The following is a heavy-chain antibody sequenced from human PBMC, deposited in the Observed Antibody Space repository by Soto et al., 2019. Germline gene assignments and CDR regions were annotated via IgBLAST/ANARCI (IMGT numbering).Heavy chain of an antibody. Sequence: ASVKVSCKASGYTFTNYGISWVRQAPGQGLEWMGWVSGYNGNTNYAQKVQGRVTMTTDTSTTTAYMDLGSLRSDDTAVYYCARTILWRNYYFDNWGQGTLVTVSS. CDR3: ARTILWRNYYFDN. D-gene: IGHD2-21*01. CDR2: VSGYNGNT. V-gene: IGHV1-18*01. CDR1: GYTFTNYG. J-gene: IGHJ4*02.